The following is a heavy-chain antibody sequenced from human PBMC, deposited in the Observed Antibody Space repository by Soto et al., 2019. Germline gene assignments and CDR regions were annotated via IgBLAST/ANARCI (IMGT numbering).Heavy chain of an antibody. CDR2: IIPIFGTA. D-gene: IGHD6-13*01. J-gene: IGHJ5*02. CDR1: GGTFSSYA. CDR3: ARDRQQLTLRSYNWFDP. Sequence: SVKVSCKASGGTFSSYAISWVRQAPGQGLEWMGGIIPIFGTANYAQKFQGRVTITADESTSTAYMELSSLRSEDTAVYYCARDRQQLTLRSYNWFDPWGQGTLVTVSS. V-gene: IGHV1-69*13.